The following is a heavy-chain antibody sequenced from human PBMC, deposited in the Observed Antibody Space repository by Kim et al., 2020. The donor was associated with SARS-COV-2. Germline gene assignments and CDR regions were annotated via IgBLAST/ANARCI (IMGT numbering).Heavy chain of an antibody. CDR3: ARESSYYYGMDV. Sequence: GGSLRLSCAASGFTFSSYWMHWVRQAPGKGLVWVSRITTDGSSINYADSVKGRLTISRDNAKNTLYLQMNSLRVEDTAVYYCARESSYYYGMDVWGQGTTVTVSS. J-gene: IGHJ6*02. CDR1: GFTFSSYW. CDR2: ITTDGSSI. V-gene: IGHV3-74*01.